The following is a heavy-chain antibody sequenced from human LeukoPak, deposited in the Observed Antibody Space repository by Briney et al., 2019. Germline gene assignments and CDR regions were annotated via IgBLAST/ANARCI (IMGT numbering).Heavy chain of an antibody. J-gene: IGHJ4*02. V-gene: IGHV3-53*01. D-gene: IGHD2-2*01. CDR1: GFTVIRNY. CDR3: ARSPPASPFDY. CDR2: IYSGGDT. Sequence: GGSLRLSCAASGFTVIRNYMSWVRQAPGKGLEWVSIIYSGGDTYYGDSVKGRFTISRDISKNTLYLQMNNLRAEDTAFYYCARSPPASPFDYWGQGTLVTVSS.